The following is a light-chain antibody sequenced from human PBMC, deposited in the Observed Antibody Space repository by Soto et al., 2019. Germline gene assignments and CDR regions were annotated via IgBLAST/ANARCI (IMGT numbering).Light chain of an antibody. CDR2: DAS. CDR3: QQYSSSPLT. V-gene: IGKV3-20*01. J-gene: IGKJ4*01. CDR1: QSVSSY. Sequence: EIVLTQSPATLSLSPGERATLSCRASQSVSSYLAWYQQEPGQAPRLLIFDASSRASGTPERFSGSGSGTDFTLTISRLEPEDFAVYYCQQYSSSPLTFGGGTKVDIK.